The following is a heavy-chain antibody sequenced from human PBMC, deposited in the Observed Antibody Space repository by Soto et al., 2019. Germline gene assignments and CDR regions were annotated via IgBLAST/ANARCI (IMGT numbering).Heavy chain of an antibody. Sequence: QVQLEQSGAEVKKPGSSVKVSCKVSGVTFSTSSISWVRQAPGQGLEWMGALIPIFGTTNYAQEFQGRLTITADESTSTAYMELTTLGSHGTALCFCARENLEDIDLRGYCFDSWGQGTLVTVSS. J-gene: IGHJ4*02. V-gene: IGHV1-69*01. CDR3: ARENLEDIDLRGYCFDS. CDR1: GVTFSTSS. CDR2: LIPIFGTT. D-gene: IGHD3-3*01.